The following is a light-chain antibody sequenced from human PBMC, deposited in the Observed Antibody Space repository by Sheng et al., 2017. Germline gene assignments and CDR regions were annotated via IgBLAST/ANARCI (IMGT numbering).Light chain of an antibody. Sequence: QSALTQPASVSGSPGQSITISCTGSSSDVGGYSRVSWYQQHPGEAPKLIISGVSNRPSGVSDRFSGSKSGNTASLTISGLQAEDEADYYCCSPTSSSTWVFGGGTKLTVV. J-gene: IGLJ3*02. CDR2: GVS. CDR1: SSDVGGYSR. CDR3: CSPTSSSTWV. V-gene: IGLV2-14*01.